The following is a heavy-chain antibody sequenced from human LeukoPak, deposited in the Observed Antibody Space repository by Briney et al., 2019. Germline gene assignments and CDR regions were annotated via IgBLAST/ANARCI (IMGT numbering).Heavy chain of an antibody. CDR2: ISAYNGDT. Sequence: ASVKVSCKASGYTFTSYGISWVRQAPGQGLEWMGWISAYNGDTNYAQKLQGRVTMTTDTSTSTAYMELRSLRSDDTAVYYCARDPTFAGYSGYDGRNAFDIWGQGTMATVSS. CDR1: GYTFTSYG. D-gene: IGHD5-12*01. CDR3: ARDPTFAGYSGYDGRNAFDI. V-gene: IGHV1-18*01. J-gene: IGHJ3*02.